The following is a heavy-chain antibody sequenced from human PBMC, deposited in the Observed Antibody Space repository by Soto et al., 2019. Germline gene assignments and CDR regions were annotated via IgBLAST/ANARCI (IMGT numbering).Heavy chain of an antibody. CDR3: ARVQKLYGNSVYYYGMDV. V-gene: IGHV3-21*01. CDR1: GFIFGNYS. D-gene: IGHD2-8*01. Sequence: EVQLVESGGGLVRPGGSLRLSCEASGFIFGNYSMNWVRQAPGKGLEWVSSISSRSNFIYYADSLRGRVTISRDNTQNSLHVQMNSLRVEDTAIYYCARVQKLYGNSVYYYGMDVWGQGTTFTVSS. CDR2: ISSRSNFI. J-gene: IGHJ6*02.